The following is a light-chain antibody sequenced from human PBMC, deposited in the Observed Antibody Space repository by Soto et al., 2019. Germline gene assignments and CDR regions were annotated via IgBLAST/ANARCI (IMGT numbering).Light chain of an antibody. J-gene: IGLJ1*01. CDR2: GST. V-gene: IGLV1-40*01. CDR1: SSKIGAGYD. Sequence: QSVLTQPPSVSGAPGQRVTISCTGGSSKIGAGYDVNWYQQFPGTVPRLLIYGSTNRPSGVPDRFSGSKSGTSASLAITGLQAEDEAHYHCQSYDTSLSGARVFGTGTKVTVL. CDR3: QSYDTSLSGARV.